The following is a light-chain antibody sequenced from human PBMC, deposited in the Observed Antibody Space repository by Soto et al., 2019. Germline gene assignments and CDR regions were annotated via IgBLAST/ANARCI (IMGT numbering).Light chain of an antibody. CDR2: EAS. J-gene: IGKJ4*01. CDR1: QTVSSS. V-gene: IGKV3-11*01. Sequence: EIVLTQSPATLSLSPGERATLSCRASQTVSSSLAWYQQKPGQAPRLLIYEASNRATGIPATFSGSGSGADFTLTISSLEPEDFALYYCQQHINWPLTFGGGTKVDIK. CDR3: QQHINWPLT.